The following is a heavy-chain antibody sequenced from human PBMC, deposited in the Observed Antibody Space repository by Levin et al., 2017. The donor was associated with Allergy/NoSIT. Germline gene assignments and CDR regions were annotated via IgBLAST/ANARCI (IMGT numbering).Heavy chain of an antibody. V-gene: IGHV3-30*18. Sequence: PGGSLRLSCAASGFTFSTYGMHWVRQAPGKGLEWVAFISYDGSKKYYADSVKGRFTISRDNSKNTLFLQVNSLRAEDTAVYYCAKDGVPVAGTETYYFDYWGQGTLVTVSS. J-gene: IGHJ4*02. D-gene: IGHD6-19*01. CDR1: GFTFSTYG. CDR3: AKDGVPVAGTETYYFDY. CDR2: ISYDGSKK.